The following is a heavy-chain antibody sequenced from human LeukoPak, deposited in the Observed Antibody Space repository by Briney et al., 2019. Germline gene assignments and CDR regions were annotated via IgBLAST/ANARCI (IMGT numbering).Heavy chain of an antibody. CDR1: GYTITNNY. Sequence: ASVKVSCKASGYTITNNYMHWVRQAPGQGLEWMGVINPSGTGTSYAQKFQGRITMSRDTSTSTVYMELSSLRSEDTAFYYCVTDHSRGHPAWCFDPWGQGTLVTVSS. V-gene: IGHV1-46*01. D-gene: IGHD2-8*02. CDR3: VTDHSRGHPAWCFDP. CDR2: INPSGTGT. J-gene: IGHJ5*02.